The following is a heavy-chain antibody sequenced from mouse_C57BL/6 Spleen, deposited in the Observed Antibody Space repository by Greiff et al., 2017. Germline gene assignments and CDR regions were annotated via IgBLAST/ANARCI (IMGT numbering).Heavy chain of an antibody. CDR1: GYAFSSYW. V-gene: IGHV1-80*01. D-gene: IGHD1-2*01. Sequence: QVQLQQSGAELVKPGASVKISCKASGYAFSSYWMNWVKQRPGKGLEWIGQIYPGDGDTNYNGKFKGKATLTADKSSSTAYMQLSSLTSEDSAVYCCARDGALLRKGYFDVWGTGTTVTVSS. CDR3: ARDGALLRKGYFDV. J-gene: IGHJ1*03. CDR2: IYPGDGDT.